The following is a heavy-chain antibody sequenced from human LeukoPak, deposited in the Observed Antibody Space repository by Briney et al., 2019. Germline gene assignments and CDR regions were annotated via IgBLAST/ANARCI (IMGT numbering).Heavy chain of an antibody. D-gene: IGHD2-2*01. Sequence: GGSLRLSCAGSGYTFSIYALSWVRQAPGKGLEWVSGISGSAVSTYYADSVKGRFTISRDNSKNTVYLQMNSLRAEDTAVYYCARWRCTSASCFERYWYFDLWGRGTLVTVSS. CDR2: ISGSAVST. J-gene: IGHJ2*01. CDR1: GYTFSIYA. V-gene: IGHV3-23*01. CDR3: ARWRCTSASCFERYWYFDL.